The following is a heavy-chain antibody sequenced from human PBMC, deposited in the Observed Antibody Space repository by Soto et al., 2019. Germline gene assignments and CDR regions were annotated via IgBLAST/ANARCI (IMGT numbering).Heavy chain of an antibody. J-gene: IGHJ6*02. CDR1: GGSFSDYF. Sequence: QVQLQQWGAGLLKPSETLSLTCAVYGGSFSDYFWSWIRQPPGKGLEWIGEINHSGTTKYNPSLKGRVTISLDTSMNHFSLNLASVTAADTSVYFSVATTMAYYYGMDVWGQITTVTVSS. V-gene: IGHV4-34*01. CDR2: INHSGTT. CDR3: VATTMAYYYGMDV. D-gene: IGHD5-12*01.